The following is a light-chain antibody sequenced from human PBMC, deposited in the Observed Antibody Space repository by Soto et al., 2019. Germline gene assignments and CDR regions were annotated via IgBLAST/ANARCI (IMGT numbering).Light chain of an antibody. CDR3: QQDDNLPPHT. J-gene: IGKJ2*01. Sequence: PGERVTLSCRASQSVSSSYLTWYQQKPGQAPRLLIYGASNRATSIPARFSCSGSGTDFTLTISSLQPEDFSVYYCQQDDNLPPHTFGQGTKLEIK. CDR1: QSVSSSY. V-gene: IGKV3D-7*01. CDR2: GAS.